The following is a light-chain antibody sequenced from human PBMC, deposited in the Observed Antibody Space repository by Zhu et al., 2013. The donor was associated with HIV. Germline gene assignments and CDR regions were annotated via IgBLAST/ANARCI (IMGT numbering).Light chain of an antibody. CDR2: DAS. CDR1: QSVSSSY. CDR3: QQRSNWP. Sequence: EIVLTQSPGTLSLSPGERATLSCRASQSVSSSYLAWYQQKPGQAPRLLIYDASNRATGIPARFSGSGSGTDFTLTISSLEPEDFAVYYCQQRSNWPFGQGTKVEIK. J-gene: IGKJ1*01. V-gene: IGKV3D-20*02.